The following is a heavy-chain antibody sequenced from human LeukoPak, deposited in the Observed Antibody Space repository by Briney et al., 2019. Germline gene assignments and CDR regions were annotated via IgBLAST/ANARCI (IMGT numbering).Heavy chain of an antibody. CDR1: GYTFTGYY. CDR2: INSHSGDS. Sequence: GASVKVSCTSSGYTFTGYYLHWVRQAPGQGLEWMGWINSHSGDSNFAQNFQGRVTMTRDTSISTAYMELSRLISDDTAVYYCARGGNSAYDPFDYWGQGTLVTVSS. CDR3: ARGGNSAYDPFDY. V-gene: IGHV1-2*02. D-gene: IGHD5-12*01. J-gene: IGHJ4*02.